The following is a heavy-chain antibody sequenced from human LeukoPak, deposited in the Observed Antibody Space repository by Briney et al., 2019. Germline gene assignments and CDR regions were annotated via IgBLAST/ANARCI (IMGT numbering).Heavy chain of an antibody. Sequence: SETLSLTCTVSGGSISSYYWSWIRQPPGKGLEWIGYIFYSGSTNYNPSLRSRVTISLDTSRNQFSLKLSSVTAADTAVYYCARRLTGYDSVADWGQGTLVTVSS. J-gene: IGHJ4*02. CDR2: IFYSGST. CDR3: ARRLTGYDSVAD. V-gene: IGHV4-59*01. D-gene: IGHD6-19*01. CDR1: GGSISSYY.